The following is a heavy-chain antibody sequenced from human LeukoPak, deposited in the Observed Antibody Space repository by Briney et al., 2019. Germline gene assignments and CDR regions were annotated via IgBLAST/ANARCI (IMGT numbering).Heavy chain of an antibody. CDR1: GFTFSSYS. V-gene: IGHV3-21*01. Sequence: GGSLRLSCAASGFTFSSYSMNWVRQAPGKGLEWVSSISSSSSYIYYADSVKGRFTISRDNAKNSLYLQMNSLRAEDTAVYYCAREGGYSLGMDVWGQGTTVTVSS. D-gene: IGHD2-21*01. J-gene: IGHJ6*02. CDR3: AREGGYSLGMDV. CDR2: ISSSSSYI.